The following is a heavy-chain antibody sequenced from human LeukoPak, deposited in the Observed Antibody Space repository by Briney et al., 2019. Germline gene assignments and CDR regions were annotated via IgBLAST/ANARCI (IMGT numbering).Heavy chain of an antibody. V-gene: IGHV6-1*01. CDR2: TYYRSKWYN. CDR3: ARDQMGFDP. J-gene: IGHJ5*02. CDR1: GDSVSSNSAA. Sequence: SQTLSLTCAISGDSVSSNSAAWNWIRRSPSRGLEWLGRTYYRSKWYNDYALSVNSRIAINPDTSKNQFSLQLNSVTPEDTAIYYCARDQMGFDPWGQGILVTVSS. D-gene: IGHD5-24*01.